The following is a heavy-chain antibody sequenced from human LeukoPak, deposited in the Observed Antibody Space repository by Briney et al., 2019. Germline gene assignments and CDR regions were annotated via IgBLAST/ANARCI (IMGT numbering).Heavy chain of an antibody. J-gene: IGHJ3*02. CDR2: IYSGGST. CDR1: GFTVSSNY. CDR3: ASTPNGYSYGSDAFDI. D-gene: IGHD5-18*01. V-gene: IGHV3-66*01. Sequence: GGSLRLSCAASGFTVSSNYMSWVRQAPGKGLEWVSVIYSGGSTYYAHSVKGRFTISRDDSKNTLYLQMNSLRAEDTAVYYCASTPNGYSYGSDAFDIWGQGTMVTVSS.